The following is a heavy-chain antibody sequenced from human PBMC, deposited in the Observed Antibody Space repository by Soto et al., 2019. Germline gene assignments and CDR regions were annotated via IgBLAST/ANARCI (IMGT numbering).Heavy chain of an antibody. CDR2: GSYSGTT. CDR1: GVSVSSGSFY. Sequence: LSLTCTVSGVSVSSGSFYWAWIRQPPGKGLEWIGFGSYSGTTNYKPSLKSRVTISVDTSRSQISLKVSSLTAADTAVYYCARGTTVTQFDYWGRASLVTVSS. J-gene: IGHJ4*01. CDR3: ARGTTVTQFDY. D-gene: IGHD4-17*01. V-gene: IGHV4-61*01.